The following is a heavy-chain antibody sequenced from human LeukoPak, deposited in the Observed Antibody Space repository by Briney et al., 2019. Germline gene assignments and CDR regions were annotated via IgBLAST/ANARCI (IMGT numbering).Heavy chain of an antibody. Sequence: GGSLRLSCAASGFTFSSYAMSWVRQAPGKGLEWVSAISGSGGSTYYADSVKGRFTISRDNSKNTLYLQMNSRRAEDTAVYYCAKNYGSGSYRRGFDYWGQGTLVTVSS. V-gene: IGHV3-23*01. D-gene: IGHD3-10*01. J-gene: IGHJ4*02. CDR2: ISGSGGST. CDR1: GFTFSSYA. CDR3: AKNYGSGSYRRGFDY.